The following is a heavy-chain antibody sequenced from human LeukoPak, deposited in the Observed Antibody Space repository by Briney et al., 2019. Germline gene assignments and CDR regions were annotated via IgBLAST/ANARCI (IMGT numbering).Heavy chain of an antibody. CDR1: GFTFSDYY. Sequence: GGSLRLSCEASGFTFSDYYMSWIRQAPGKGLEWVSYIGSSSSYTNYADSVKGRFTISRDNAKNSLYLQMNSLRAEDTAVYYCARDRPYYDSSGYYLKFDYWGQGTLVTVSS. J-gene: IGHJ4*02. CDR3: ARDRPYYDSSGYYLKFDY. V-gene: IGHV3-11*06. D-gene: IGHD3-22*01. CDR2: IGSSSSYT.